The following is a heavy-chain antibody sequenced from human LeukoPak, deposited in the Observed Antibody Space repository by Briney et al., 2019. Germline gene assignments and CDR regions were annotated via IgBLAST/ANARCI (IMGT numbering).Heavy chain of an antibody. CDR3: ARGPNADRGKSYYYYMDV. CDR1: GFTFNGYF. Sequence: EGSVKVSCKASGFTFNGYFVNWVRQAPGQGVEWMGWINPNSGGTNFAQKFQGRVTMTRDTSISTAYMELSRLRSDDTAVYYCARGPNADRGKSYYYYMDVWGEGTTVTVSS. J-gene: IGHJ6*03. V-gene: IGHV1-2*02. CDR2: INPNSGGT. D-gene: IGHD4-23*01.